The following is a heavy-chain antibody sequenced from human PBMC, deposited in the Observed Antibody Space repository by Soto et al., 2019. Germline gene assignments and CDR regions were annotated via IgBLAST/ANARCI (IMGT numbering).Heavy chain of an antibody. V-gene: IGHV3-23*01. CDR2: ISANGDKT. D-gene: IGHD3-3*01. CDR1: GFTFSSCA. CDR3: AKEGGVLRFLEWLSDYHMDV. J-gene: IGHJ6*02. Sequence: PGGSLRLSCAASGFTFSSCAMSWVRQAPGKGLEWVSGISANGDKTYYADSVKGRFSISRDNSKNTLYLQMNSLRDEDTAVYYCAKEGGVLRFLEWLSDYHMDVWGQGTTVTVSS.